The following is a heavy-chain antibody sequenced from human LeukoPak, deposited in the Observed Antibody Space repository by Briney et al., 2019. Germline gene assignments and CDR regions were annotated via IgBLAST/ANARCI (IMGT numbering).Heavy chain of an antibody. J-gene: IGHJ4*02. D-gene: IGHD6-13*01. CDR3: AKMYISSWSGSVY. CDR2: IDYDGSNR. V-gene: IGHV3-30*02. CDR1: GFTFSSYG. Sequence: GGSLRLSCAVSGFTFSSYGMHWVRQAPGKGLEWVAFIDYDGSNRYYADSVKGRFTISRDNSKNTLYLQINSLRTEDTAMYYCAKMYISSWSGSVYWGQGTLVTVSS.